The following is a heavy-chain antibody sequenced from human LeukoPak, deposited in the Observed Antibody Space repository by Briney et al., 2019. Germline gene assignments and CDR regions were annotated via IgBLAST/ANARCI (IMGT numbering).Heavy chain of an antibody. V-gene: IGHV1-18*01. J-gene: IGHJ5*02. CDR3: ARDGRLTAYCGGDCHPEGFDP. CDR1: GYTFTSYG. CDR2: ISAYNGNT. D-gene: IGHD2-21*02. Sequence: ASVKVSCKASGYTFTSYGISWVRQAPGQGLEWMGWISAYNGNTNYAQKLQGRVTMTTDTSTSTAYMELRSLRSDDTAVYYCARDGRLTAYCGGDCHPEGFDPWGQGTLVTVSS.